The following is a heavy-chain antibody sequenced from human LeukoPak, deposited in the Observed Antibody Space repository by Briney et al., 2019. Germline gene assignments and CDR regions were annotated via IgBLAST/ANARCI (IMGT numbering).Heavy chain of an antibody. Sequence: GGSLQLSCAASGFPFSSFWMHWVRQAPGKGLVWVSLINSVGSSTICPITVQGRFTISRDNAKITLYLQMNSLRAEDTAVYYCARERTSGWDAFDFWGQGTLVTVSS. CDR1: GFPFSSFW. D-gene: IGHD6-19*01. CDR3: ARERTSGWDAFDF. V-gene: IGHV3-74*01. J-gene: IGHJ4*02. CDR2: INSVGSST.